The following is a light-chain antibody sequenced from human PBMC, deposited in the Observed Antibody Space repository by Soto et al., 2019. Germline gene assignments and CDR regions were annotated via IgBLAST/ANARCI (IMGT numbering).Light chain of an antibody. J-gene: IGKJ4*01. CDR3: QQADSVPLT. Sequence: DIQMTQSPTSVSASLGDRVTITCRASQGISSWLAWYQQKPGKAPELLIYAASTLETGVPSRFSGSGSGTDFTLTISSLQPEDFATYYCQQADSVPLTFGGGTYVEVK. CDR2: AAS. CDR1: QGISSW. V-gene: IGKV1-12*01.